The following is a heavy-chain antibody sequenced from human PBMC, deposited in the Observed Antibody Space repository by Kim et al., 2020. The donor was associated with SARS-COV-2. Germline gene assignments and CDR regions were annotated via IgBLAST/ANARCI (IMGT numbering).Heavy chain of an antibody. Sequence: ASVKVSCKASGYSFSNYYINWVRQAPGQGLEWMGIINTSTGNTTYAQKFTGRVIMTLDTSASTAYLQISSLKAEDTAVYYCARGRLYFAHSGSTCSYFD. CDR1: GYSFSNYY. CDR2: INTSTGNT. J-gene: IGHJ4*01. CDR3: ARGRLYFAHSGSTCSYFD. D-gene: IGHD3-22*01. V-gene: IGHV7-4-1*02.